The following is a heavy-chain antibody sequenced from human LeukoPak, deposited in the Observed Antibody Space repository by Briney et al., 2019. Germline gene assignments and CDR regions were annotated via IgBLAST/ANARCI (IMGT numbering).Heavy chain of an antibody. J-gene: IGHJ4*02. CDR3: ARDHQGYCSGGSCARSY. Sequence: GGSLRLSCAASGFTFSSYSMNWVRQAPGKGLEWVSSISISSSYIYYADSVKGRFTISRDNAKNSLYLQMNSLRAEDTAVYYCARDHQGYCSGGSCARSYWGQGTLVTVSS. CDR1: GFTFSSYS. D-gene: IGHD2-15*01. V-gene: IGHV3-21*01. CDR2: ISISSSYI.